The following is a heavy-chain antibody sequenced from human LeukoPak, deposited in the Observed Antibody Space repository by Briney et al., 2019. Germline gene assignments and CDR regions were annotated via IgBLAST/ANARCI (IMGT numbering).Heavy chain of an antibody. CDR3: ARLYCTNGVCYNAFDI. D-gene: IGHD2-8*01. V-gene: IGHV5-51*01. CDR1: GYRFTSYW. CDR2: IYPGDSDT. J-gene: IGHJ3*02. Sequence: GEALKISFKGSGYRFTSYWIGWVRPMPGKGLGWMGIIYPGDSDTRYSPSFQGQVTISADKSISTAYLQWSSLKASYTAMYYCARLYCTNGVCYNAFDIWGQGTMVTVSS.